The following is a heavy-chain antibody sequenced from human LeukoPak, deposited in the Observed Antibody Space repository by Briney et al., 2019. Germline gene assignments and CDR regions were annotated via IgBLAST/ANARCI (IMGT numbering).Heavy chain of an antibody. CDR3: AKDDAWLQYGN. CDR2: VSGSGHST. CDR1: GFTFSIYA. V-gene: IGHV3-23*01. Sequence: GGSLRLSCAASGFTFSIYAMSWVRQAPGKGLEWVSTVSGSGHSTFYADSVKGRFTISRDNSKGTVYLQMNSLRPEDTAVYYCAKDDAWLQYGNWGRGTLVTVSS. D-gene: IGHD5-24*01. J-gene: IGHJ4*02.